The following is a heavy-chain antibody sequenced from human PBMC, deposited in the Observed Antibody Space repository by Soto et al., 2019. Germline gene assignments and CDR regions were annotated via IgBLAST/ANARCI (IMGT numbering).Heavy chain of an antibody. V-gene: IGHV1-69*12. CDR3: ARENPPDIADDIWSGGGMDV. Sequence: QVQLVQSGAEVKKPGSSVKVSCKASGGTFSSYAISWVRQAPGQGLEWMGGIIPIFGTANYAQKFQGRVTITADESTGTADKELSNLRSDDTAGYYCARENPPDIADDIWSGGGMDVWGQGTTVTVSS. J-gene: IGHJ6*02. CDR2: IIPIFGTA. CDR1: GGTFSSYA. D-gene: IGHD3-3*01.